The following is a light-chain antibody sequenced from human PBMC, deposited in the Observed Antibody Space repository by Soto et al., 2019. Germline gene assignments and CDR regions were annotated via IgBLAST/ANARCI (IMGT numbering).Light chain of an antibody. J-gene: IGKJ2*01. CDR1: QSVSSD. Sequence: EIVLTQSPATLSLSPGERATLSCRASQSVSSDLAWYQQKHGQAPRLLIYDASNRATGIPARFSGSGSGTDFTLTISSLEPEDFAVYYCQQRSNWPPYTFGQGTKREIK. CDR2: DAS. V-gene: IGKV3-11*01. CDR3: QQRSNWPPYT.